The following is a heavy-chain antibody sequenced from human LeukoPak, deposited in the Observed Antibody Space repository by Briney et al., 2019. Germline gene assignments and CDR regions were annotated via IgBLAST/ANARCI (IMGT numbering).Heavy chain of an antibody. Sequence: GGSLRLSCAASGFTFSNAWMSWVRQAPGKGLEWVGRIKSKTDGGTTDYAAPVKGRFTISRDNAKNSLYLQMNSLRAEDTALYYCARTLRGVGSVHDYGDYDPPASNWFDPWGQGTLVTVSS. D-gene: IGHD4-17*01. J-gene: IGHJ5*02. CDR2: IKSKTDGGTT. V-gene: IGHV3-15*05. CDR3: ARTLRGVGSVHDYGDYDPPASNWFDP. CDR1: GFTFSNAW.